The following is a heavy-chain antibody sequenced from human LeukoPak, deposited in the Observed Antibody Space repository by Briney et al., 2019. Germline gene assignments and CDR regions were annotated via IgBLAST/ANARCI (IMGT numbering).Heavy chain of an antibody. D-gene: IGHD2-15*01. CDR1: GFTFSSYW. V-gene: IGHV3-7*03. CDR3: ARGGSLDV. Sequence: GGSLRLSCAASGFTFSSYWMNWARQAPGKGLEWVASINHNGNVNYYVDSVKGRFTISRDNAKNSLYLQMSNLRAEDTAVYFCARGGSLDVWGQGATVTVSS. J-gene: IGHJ6*02. CDR2: INHNGNVN.